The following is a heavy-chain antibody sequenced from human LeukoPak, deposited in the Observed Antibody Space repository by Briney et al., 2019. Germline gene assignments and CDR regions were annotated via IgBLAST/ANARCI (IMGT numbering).Heavy chain of an antibody. CDR3: ARRWLHRKGFDY. V-gene: IGHV4-34*01. Sequence: PSETLSLTCAVYGGSFSGYYWSWIRQPPGKGVEWIGEINHSGSTNYNPSLKSRVTISVDTSKNQFSLKLSSVTAADTAVYYCARRWLHRKGFDYWGQGTLVTVSS. CDR1: GGSFSGYY. J-gene: IGHJ4*02. CDR2: INHSGST. D-gene: IGHD5-24*01.